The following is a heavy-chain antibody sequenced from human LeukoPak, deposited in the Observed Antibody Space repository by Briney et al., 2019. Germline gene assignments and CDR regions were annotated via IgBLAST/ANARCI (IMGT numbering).Heavy chain of an antibody. CDR3: ARAGGLQPDY. D-gene: IGHD5-24*01. CDR1: GGSISSGSYY. V-gene: IGHV4-61*02. J-gene: IGHJ4*02. CDR2: IYTSGST. Sequence: SQTLSLTCTVSGGSISSGSYYWSWIRQPAGKGLEWIGRIYTSGSTNYNPSLKGRVTISVDTSKNQFSLKLSSVSAADTAVYYCARAGGLQPDYWGQGALVTVSS.